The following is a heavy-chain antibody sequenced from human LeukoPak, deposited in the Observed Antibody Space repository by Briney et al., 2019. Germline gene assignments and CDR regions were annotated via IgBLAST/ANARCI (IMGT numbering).Heavy chain of an antibody. CDR3: ARDRWGRSILRY. CDR1: GYTFTSYA. Sequence: ASVKVSCKASGYTFTSYAMHWERQAPGQRLEWMGWINAGNGNTKYSQKFQGRVTITRDTSASTAYMELSSLRSEDTAVYYCARDRWGRSILRYWGQGTLVTVSS. J-gene: IGHJ4*02. D-gene: IGHD3-9*01. CDR2: INAGNGNT. V-gene: IGHV1-3*01.